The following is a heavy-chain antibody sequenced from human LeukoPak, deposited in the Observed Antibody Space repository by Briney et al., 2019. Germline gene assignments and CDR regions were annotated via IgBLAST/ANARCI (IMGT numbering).Heavy chain of an antibody. CDR1: AFTFSSYS. D-gene: IGHD5-24*01. CDR3: ARVEMATIGDY. V-gene: IGHV3-48*01. Sequence: GGSLRLSCAASAFTFSSYSMNWVRQAPGKGLEWVSYISTSSSTIYYADSVKGRFTISRDYAKNSLYLQMNSLRVEDTAVYYCARVEMATIGDYWGQGTLVTVSS. J-gene: IGHJ4*02. CDR2: ISTSSSTI.